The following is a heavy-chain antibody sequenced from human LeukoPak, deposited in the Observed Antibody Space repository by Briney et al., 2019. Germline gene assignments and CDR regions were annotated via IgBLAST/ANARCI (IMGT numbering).Heavy chain of an antibody. CDR3: VKDYDILTGYLDY. CDR2: ISSNGGST. V-gene: IGHV3-64D*06. Sequence: GGSLRLSCSASGFTFSSYAMHWVRQAPGKGLEYVSAISSNGGSTYYADSVKGRFTISRDNSKNTLYLRMSSLRAEDTAVYYCVKDYDILTGYLDYWGQGTLVTVSS. CDR1: GFTFSSYA. D-gene: IGHD3-9*01. J-gene: IGHJ4*02.